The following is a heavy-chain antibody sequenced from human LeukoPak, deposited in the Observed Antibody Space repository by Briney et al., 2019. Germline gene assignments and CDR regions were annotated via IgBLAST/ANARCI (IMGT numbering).Heavy chain of an antibody. CDR2: IYYSGST. Sequence: SETLSLTCTVSGGSISSYYWSWIRQPPGKGLEWIGYIYYSGSTNYNPSLKSRVTISVDTSKNQFSLKLSSVTAADTAVYYCARAGTDDYSNYSVRFFSDYGMDVWGQGTTVTVSS. V-gene: IGHV4-59*01. CDR3: ARAGTDDYSNYSVRFFSDYGMDV. D-gene: IGHD4-11*01. J-gene: IGHJ6*02. CDR1: GGSISSYY.